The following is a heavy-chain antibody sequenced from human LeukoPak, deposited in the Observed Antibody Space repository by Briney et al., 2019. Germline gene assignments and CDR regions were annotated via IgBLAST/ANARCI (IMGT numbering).Heavy chain of an antibody. CDR2: IIPIFGTA. Sequence: ASVKVSCKASGGTFSSYAISWARQAPGQGLEWMGGIIPIFGTANYAQKFQGRVTITADESTSTAYMELSSLRSEDTAVYYCARSTNYYYYYMDVWGKGTTVTISS. CDR3: ARSTNYYYYYMDV. CDR1: GGTFSSYA. V-gene: IGHV1-69*01. J-gene: IGHJ6*03. D-gene: IGHD2/OR15-2a*01.